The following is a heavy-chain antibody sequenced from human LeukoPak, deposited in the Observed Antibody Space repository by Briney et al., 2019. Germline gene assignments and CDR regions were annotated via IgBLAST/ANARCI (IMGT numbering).Heavy chain of an antibody. CDR2: IYYSGST. D-gene: IGHD3-3*01. CDR3: ARGDTIFGVVTHDAFDI. CDR1: GGSISSSSYY. V-gene: IGHV4-31*03. J-gene: IGHJ3*02. Sequence: SETLSLTCTVSGGSISSSSYYWSWIRQHPGKGLERIGYIYYSGSTYYNPSLKSRVTISVDTSKNQFSLKLSSVTAADTAVYYCARGDTIFGVVTHDAFDIWGQGTMVTVSS.